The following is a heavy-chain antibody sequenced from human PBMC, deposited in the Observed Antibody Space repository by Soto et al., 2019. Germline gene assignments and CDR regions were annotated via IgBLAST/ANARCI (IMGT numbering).Heavy chain of an antibody. D-gene: IGHD7-27*01. Sequence: QVQLVQSGAEVKKPGSSVKVSCKASGDMFSTHGFTWVRQAPGQGLEWMGGIIPMFGAANYAQKFQGRVTITADESTSTAYMERSSLRSDDTAVYYCARELGGSFRTPETTRAFDVWGQGTMVTVSS. V-gene: IGHV1-69*12. CDR1: GDMFSTHG. CDR2: IIPMFGAA. CDR3: ARELGGSFRTPETTRAFDV. J-gene: IGHJ3*01.